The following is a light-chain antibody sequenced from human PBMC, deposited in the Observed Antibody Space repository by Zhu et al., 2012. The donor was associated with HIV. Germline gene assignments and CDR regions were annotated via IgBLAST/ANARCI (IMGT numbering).Light chain of an antibody. CDR1: QSVYKW. Sequence: DIQMTQSPSTLSASIGDRVTITCRASQSVYKWLAWYQQKPEKAPKLLIYEASILETGVPSRFSGSGSGTEFTLTISSLQPDDFATYSCQQYYTPSYTFGQGTKLQIK. CDR2: EAS. V-gene: IGKV1-5*03. CDR3: QQYYTPSYT. J-gene: IGKJ2*01.